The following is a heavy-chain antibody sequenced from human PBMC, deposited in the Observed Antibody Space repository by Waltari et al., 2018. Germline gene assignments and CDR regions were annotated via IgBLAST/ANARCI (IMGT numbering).Heavy chain of an antibody. D-gene: IGHD3-3*01. V-gene: IGHV3-23*01. CDR2: ISGSCGTT. CDR1: GFHFNHYA. Sequence: EVLLLESGGGLVQPGGSLRLSCAASGFHFNHYAMGWVRQAPGKGLEWVSGISGSCGTTSYADSVKGRFTISRDNSKNTLYLQMNSLRAEDTAVYYCAKDYDFWINSDYFDYWGQGTLVTVSS. J-gene: IGHJ4*02. CDR3: AKDYDFWINSDYFDY.